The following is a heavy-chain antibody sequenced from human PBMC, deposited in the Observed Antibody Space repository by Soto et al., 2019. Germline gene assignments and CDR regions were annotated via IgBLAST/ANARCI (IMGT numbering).Heavy chain of an antibody. Sequence: GGSLRLSCAASGFTFSSYGMHWVRQAPGKGLEWVAVIWYDGSNKYYADSVKGRFTISRDNSKNTLYLQMNSLRAEDTAVYYCAGDAAGIEYFQHWGQGTLVTVSS. D-gene: IGHD1-1*01. CDR2: IWYDGSNK. CDR1: GFTFSSYG. CDR3: AGDAAGIEYFQH. V-gene: IGHV3-33*01. J-gene: IGHJ1*01.